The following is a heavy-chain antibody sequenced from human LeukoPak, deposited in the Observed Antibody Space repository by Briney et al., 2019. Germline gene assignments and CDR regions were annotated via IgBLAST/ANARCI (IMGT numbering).Heavy chain of an antibody. CDR1: GFTFRTYY. D-gene: IGHD1-14*01. J-gene: IGHJ4*02. CDR2: IKQDGRDK. CDR3: AKDTSGGL. V-gene: IGHV3-7*03. Sequence: GGSLRLSCAASGFTFRTYYMSWVRQAPGKGLEWVANIKQDGRDKYFLDSVKGRFTISRDNSKNTLYLQMNSLRAEDTAVYYCAKDTSGGLWGQGTLVTVSS.